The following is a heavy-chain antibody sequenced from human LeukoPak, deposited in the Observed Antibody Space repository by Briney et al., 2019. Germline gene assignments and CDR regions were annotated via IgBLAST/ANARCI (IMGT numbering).Heavy chain of an antibody. CDR3: ARDIDPGIAVAGYDY. D-gene: IGHD6-19*01. CDR1: GFTFSSYA. J-gene: IGHJ4*02. Sequence: GGSLRLSCSASGFTFSSYAMHWVRQAPGKGLEYVSAISSNGGSTYYADSVKGRFTISRDNSKNTLYLQMSSLRSEDTAVYYCARDIDPGIAVAGYDYWGQGTLVTVSS. CDR2: ISSNGGST. V-gene: IGHV3-64D*06.